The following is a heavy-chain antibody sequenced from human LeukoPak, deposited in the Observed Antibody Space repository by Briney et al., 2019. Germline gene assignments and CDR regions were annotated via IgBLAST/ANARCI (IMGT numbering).Heavy chain of an antibody. Sequence: GGSLRLSCAASGFTFITYTMNWVRQAPGKGLEWVSSISSSSSTKYYADSVKGRFTISRDNAKNSLYLQVSSLRDGDTAIYYCARMRGPTTGALDIWGPGTMVAVSS. J-gene: IGHJ3*02. CDR1: GFTFITYT. CDR3: ARMRGPTTGALDI. V-gene: IGHV3-48*02. D-gene: IGHD1-26*01. CDR2: ISSSSSTK.